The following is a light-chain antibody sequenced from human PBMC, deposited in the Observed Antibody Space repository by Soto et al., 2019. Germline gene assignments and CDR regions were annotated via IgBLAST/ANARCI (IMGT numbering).Light chain of an antibody. Sequence: EIVLTQSPATLSLSPGERATLSCRASQSISSHLAWYQQKPGQTPRLLMYEASNRATAVPARFSGSGSGTDFTLTIGSLDPEGLAVYYGQQRSTWPLTFGGGTKVEIK. V-gene: IGKV3-11*01. CDR3: QQRSTWPLT. CDR1: QSISSH. CDR2: EAS. J-gene: IGKJ4*01.